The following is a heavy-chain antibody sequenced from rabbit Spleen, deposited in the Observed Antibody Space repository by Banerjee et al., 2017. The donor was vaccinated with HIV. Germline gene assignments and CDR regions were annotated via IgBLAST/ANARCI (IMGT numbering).Heavy chain of an antibody. CDR2: IDTGSRGFT. CDR3: ARDTSTSFSTYGMDL. J-gene: IGHJ6*01. CDR1: GVSFSNYNF. Sequence: LVEYGGDLVQPGAYLTLTCTASGVSFSNYNFLCWVRQAPGKGLEWFACIDTGSRGFTYFASWAKGRFTCSKTSSTTVTLQMTSLTAADTATYFCARDTSTSFSTYGMDLWGPGTLVTVS. V-gene: IGHV1S40*01. D-gene: IGHD1-1*01.